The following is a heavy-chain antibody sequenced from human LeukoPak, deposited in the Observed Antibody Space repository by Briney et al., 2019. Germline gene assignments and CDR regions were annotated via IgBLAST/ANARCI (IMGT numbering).Heavy chain of an antibody. V-gene: IGHV4-59*01. D-gene: IGHD6-6*01. CDR1: GGSISTYY. J-gene: IGHJ1*01. CDR3: ARGGAARLHFQN. Sequence: SETLSLTCTVSGGSISTYYWIWIRQPPGKGLEWIGYIYHSGSTNYNPSLQSRVTISVDTSRNQFSLNLNSVTAADTAVYYCARGGAARLHFQNWGQGTLVTVSS. CDR2: IYHSGST.